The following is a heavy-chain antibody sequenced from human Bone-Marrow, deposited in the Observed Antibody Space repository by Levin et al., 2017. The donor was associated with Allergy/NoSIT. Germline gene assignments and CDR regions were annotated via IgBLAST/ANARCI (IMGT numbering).Heavy chain of an antibody. V-gene: IGHV1-69*13. Sequence: ASVKVSCKASGGAFSSYAFSWVRQAPGQGLEWMGGFVPFFGTAHYAQKFQGRLTITVDESTSTGYMELSSLTSDDTAVHYCARDSVDEGDSLIHMDVWGQGTTVTVSS. D-gene: IGHD4-17*01. CDR1: GGAFSSYA. CDR2: FVPFFGTA. J-gene: IGHJ6*02. CDR3: ARDSVDEGDSLIHMDV.